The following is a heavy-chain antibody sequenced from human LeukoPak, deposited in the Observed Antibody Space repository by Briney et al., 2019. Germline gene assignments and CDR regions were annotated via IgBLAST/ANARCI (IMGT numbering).Heavy chain of an antibody. D-gene: IGHD5-24*01. CDR3: ARGDGYNFFDY. CDR2: FYVGGAT. J-gene: IGHJ4*02. CDR1: GFSVTNNY. Sequence: PGGSLRLSCAVSGFSVTNNYMSGVHQAPGKGLEWVSVFYVGGATYYADSVKGRFTISRDNSENTLYLQMKSLRAEDTAVYYCARGDGYNFFDYWGQGTLVTVSS. V-gene: IGHV3-53*01.